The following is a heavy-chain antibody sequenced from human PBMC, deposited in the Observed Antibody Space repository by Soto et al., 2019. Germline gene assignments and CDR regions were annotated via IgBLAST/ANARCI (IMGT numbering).Heavy chain of an antibody. CDR2: IIPIFGTA. D-gene: IGHD2-21*02. CDR3: ARDVVATDSNWVDP. J-gene: IGHJ5*02. Sequence: SVKVSCKASVGTFSSYVISWVRQAPGQGLEWIGGIIPIFGTANYAQKIQGRVTPTADDSTRTADMELSRLMLEDTAVEYTARDVVATDSNWVDPRGEGTLVTVSS. CDR1: VGTFSSYV. V-gene: IGHV1-69*13.